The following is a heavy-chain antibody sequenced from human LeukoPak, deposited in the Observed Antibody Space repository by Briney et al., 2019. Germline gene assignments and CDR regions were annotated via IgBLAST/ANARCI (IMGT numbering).Heavy chain of an antibody. Sequence: GGSLRLSCAASGFTFSSYAMSWVRQAPGKGLEWVAFIRYDGSNKYYADSVKGRFTISRDNSKNTLYLQMNSLRPDDTAVFYCAKGISSSSTFDAFDIWGQGTMVTVSS. CDR1: GFTFSSYA. CDR2: IRYDGSNK. V-gene: IGHV3-30*02. D-gene: IGHD2-2*01. CDR3: AKGISSSSTFDAFDI. J-gene: IGHJ3*02.